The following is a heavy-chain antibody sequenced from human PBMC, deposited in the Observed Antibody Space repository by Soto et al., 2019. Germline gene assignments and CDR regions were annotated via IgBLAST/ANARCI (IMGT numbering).Heavy chain of an antibody. D-gene: IGHD6-13*01. CDR1: GFTFSGFD. CDR3: AKSQEIGTHFFDS. J-gene: IGHJ4*02. Sequence: RGSLTLACEAAGFTFSGFDMHCVRQPTGKGLEWVSSIGTAGDTYYAVSVKGRFTISRDNAKNSLSLQMNSLRAGDMAVYFCAKSQEIGTHFFDSWGQGTQVTVS. V-gene: IGHV3-13*01. CDR2: IGTAGDT.